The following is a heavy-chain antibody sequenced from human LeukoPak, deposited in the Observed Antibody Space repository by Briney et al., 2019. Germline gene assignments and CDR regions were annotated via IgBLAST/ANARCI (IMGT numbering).Heavy chain of an antibody. Sequence: GGPLRLSCAASGFTFSHYGMHWVRQTPGAGLEWVAVIWSDGSDKYYAKSVKGRFTISRDNSKNSLFLQMNSLRAEDTAVYYYAKDAQRGFDYSNSLQNWGQGILVAVSS. CDR1: GFTFSHYG. J-gene: IGHJ1*01. D-gene: IGHD4-11*01. V-gene: IGHV3-33*06. CDR3: AKDAQRGFDYSNSLQN. CDR2: IWSDGSDK.